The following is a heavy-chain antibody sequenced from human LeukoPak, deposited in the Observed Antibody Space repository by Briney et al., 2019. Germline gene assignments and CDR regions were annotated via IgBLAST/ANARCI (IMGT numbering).Heavy chain of an antibody. Sequence: GGSLRLSCAASGFTFSDYYMSWIRQAPGKGLEWVSYISSSGSTIYYADSVKGRFTISRDNAKNSLYLQMNSLRAEDTAVYYCARWDLRITIFGVVEAYFDYWGQGTLVTVSS. D-gene: IGHD3-3*01. CDR1: GFTFSDYY. J-gene: IGHJ4*02. CDR2: ISSSGSTI. CDR3: ARWDLRITIFGVVEAYFDY. V-gene: IGHV3-11*04.